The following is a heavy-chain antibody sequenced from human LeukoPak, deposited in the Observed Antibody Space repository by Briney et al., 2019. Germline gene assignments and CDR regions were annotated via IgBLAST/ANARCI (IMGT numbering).Heavy chain of an antibody. J-gene: IGHJ4*02. D-gene: IGHD6-19*01. CDR2: INSDGSST. CDR1: GFSFSSYW. V-gene: IGHV3-74*01. CDR3: ARIYSSGWYQGERFDY. Sequence: PGGSLRLSCAASGFSFSSYWMHWVRQAPGKGLVWVSRINSDGSSTSYADSVKGRFTISRDNAKNTLCLQMNSLRAEDTAVYYCARIYSSGWYQGERFDYWGQGTLVTVSS.